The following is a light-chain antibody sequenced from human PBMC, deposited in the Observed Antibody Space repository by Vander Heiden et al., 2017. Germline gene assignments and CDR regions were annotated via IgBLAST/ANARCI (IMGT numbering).Light chain of an antibody. J-gene: IGKJ2*01. Sequence: DIVLTQSPATLSLSPGQRATLFCWASQNIGTDLGWYQQKPGQAPRFRIYFASSRAPGIPVRFSGSGSGTDFTLTISNVEPEDIAVYYCQQRASWPGTFGQGTKLEIK. V-gene: IGKV3-11*01. CDR1: QNIGTD. CDR3: QQRASWPGT. CDR2: FAS.